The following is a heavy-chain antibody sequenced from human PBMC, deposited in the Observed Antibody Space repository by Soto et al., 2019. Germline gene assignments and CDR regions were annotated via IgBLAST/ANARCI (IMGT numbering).Heavy chain of an antibody. CDR1: GGSFTSNNW. J-gene: IGHJ4*02. D-gene: IGHD1-7*01. V-gene: IGHV4-4*02. Sequence: SETLSLTCAVSGGSFTSNNWWTWVRQSPGQGLEWIGEIYRTGSTNYNPSLKSRVTISLDKSENQFSLKVTSLTAADTAVYYCASRDPGTSVDYWGQGTLVTVSS. CDR3: ASRDPGTSVDY. CDR2: IYRTGST.